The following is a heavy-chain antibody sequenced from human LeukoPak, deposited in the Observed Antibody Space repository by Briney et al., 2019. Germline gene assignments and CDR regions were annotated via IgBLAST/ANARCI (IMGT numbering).Heavy chain of an antibody. CDR3: ARDGVAREEYSNAFDI. D-gene: IGHD3-3*01. CDR2: INPNSGGT. CDR1: GYTFTGYY. V-gene: IGHV1-2*02. Sequence: ASVKVSCKASGYTFTGYYMHWVRQAPGQGLEWMGRINPNSGGTNYAQKFQGRVTMTRDTSISTAYMELSRLRSDDTAVYYCARDGVAREEYSNAFDIWGQGTMVTVSS. J-gene: IGHJ3*02.